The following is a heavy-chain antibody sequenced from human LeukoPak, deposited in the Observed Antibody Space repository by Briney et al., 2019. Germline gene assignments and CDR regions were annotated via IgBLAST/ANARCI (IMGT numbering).Heavy chain of an antibody. CDR2: ISGSSSTI. CDR1: GFTFSSYA. J-gene: IGHJ6*03. V-gene: IGHV3-48*01. Sequence: GGSLRLSCAASGFTFSSYAMSWVRQAPGKGLEWVSAISGSSSTIYYADSVKGRFTISRDNAKNSLYLQMNSLRAEDTAVYYCAGTEGYYMDVWGKGTTVTVSS. CDR3: AGTEGYYMDV.